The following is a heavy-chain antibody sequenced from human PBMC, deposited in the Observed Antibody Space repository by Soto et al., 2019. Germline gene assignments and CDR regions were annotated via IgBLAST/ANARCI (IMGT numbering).Heavy chain of an antibody. V-gene: IGHV3-23*01. CDR3: AKDAAYDVPYYYNGMDV. CDR1: GFTFSSYA. Sequence: GGSLRLSCAASGFTFSSYAMSWVRQAPGKGLEWVSAIGGTGDNTYYADSVKGRFTISRDNSKNTLYLQMNSLRAEDTAVYYCAKDAAYDVPYYYNGMDVWGQGTTVTVSS. J-gene: IGHJ6*02. D-gene: IGHD5-12*01. CDR2: IGGTGDNT.